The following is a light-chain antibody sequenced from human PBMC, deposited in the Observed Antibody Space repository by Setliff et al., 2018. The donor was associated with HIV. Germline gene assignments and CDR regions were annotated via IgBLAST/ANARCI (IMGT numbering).Light chain of an antibody. CDR2: EVS. J-gene: IGLJ1*01. Sequence: QSVLTQPASVSGSPGQSITISCTGTRSDVGTYNLVSWYQQHPGKVPKLTVYEVSKRPSGVSNRFSGSKSDNTASLTISGLQAEDEADYYCCSYVGASIYVFGTGTRSPS. V-gene: IGLV2-23*02. CDR1: RSDVGTYNL. CDR3: CSYVGASIYV.